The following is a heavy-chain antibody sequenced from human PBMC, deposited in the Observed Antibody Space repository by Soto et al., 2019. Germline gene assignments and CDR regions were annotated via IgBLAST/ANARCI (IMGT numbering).Heavy chain of an antibody. V-gene: IGHV4-59*01. CDR2: ISNSGST. CDR3: VRDGAILTGHFAFDI. J-gene: IGHJ3*02. D-gene: IGHD3-9*01. Sequence: SETLSLTCTVSGGSISNYYWSWIRQPPGKGLEWIGYISNSGSTNYNPSLKSRVTISLDTSKNQFSLKLTSVTAADTAVYYCVRDGAILTGHFAFDIWGHGTMVTVSS. CDR1: GGSISNYY.